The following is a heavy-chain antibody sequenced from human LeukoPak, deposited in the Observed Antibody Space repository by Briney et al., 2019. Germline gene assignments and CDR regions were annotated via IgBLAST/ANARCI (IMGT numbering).Heavy chain of an antibody. V-gene: IGHV5-51*01. Sequence: PGESLKISCKGSGYSFTSYWIGWVRQMPGKGLEWMGIIYPGDSDTRYSPSFQGQVTISADKSISTAYLQWSSLKASDTAMYYCARGQHHYDYVWGSYRDLGQGTLVTVSS. CDR2: IYPGDSDT. CDR3: ARGQHHYDYVWGSYRD. CDR1: GYSFTSYW. D-gene: IGHD3-16*02. J-gene: IGHJ4*02.